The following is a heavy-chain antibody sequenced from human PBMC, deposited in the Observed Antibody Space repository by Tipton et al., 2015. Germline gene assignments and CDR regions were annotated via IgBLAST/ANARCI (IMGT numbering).Heavy chain of an antibody. Sequence: QLVQSGPEVKKPGSSVKVSCKASGGTFSRYAISWVRQAPGQGLEWMGGIIPMSDTPNYAQKFQGRVTITADESTSTAYMELTSLRSEDTAVYYCARVPYPTNFDYWGQGTLVTVSS. CDR3: ARVPYPTNFDY. J-gene: IGHJ4*02. CDR2: IIPMSDTP. D-gene: IGHD3-16*01. CDR1: GGTFSRYA. V-gene: IGHV1-69*01.